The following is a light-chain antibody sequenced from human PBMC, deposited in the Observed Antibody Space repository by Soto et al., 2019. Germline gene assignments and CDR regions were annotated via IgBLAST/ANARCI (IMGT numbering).Light chain of an antibody. CDR1: SGHSNYA. CDR2: LNSDGSH. J-gene: IGLJ2*01. V-gene: IGLV4-69*01. CDR3: QTWGSGIVV. Sequence: QSVLTQSPSASASLGASVKLTCTLSSGHSNYAIAWHQQQSEKGPRYLMKLNSDGSHSKGDGIPDRFSGSSSGAERYLTIHSLQSEDEADYYCQTWGSGIVVFGGGTTLTVL.